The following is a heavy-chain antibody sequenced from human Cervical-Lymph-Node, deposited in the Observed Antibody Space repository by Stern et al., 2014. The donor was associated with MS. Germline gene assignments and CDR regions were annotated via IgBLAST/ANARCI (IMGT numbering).Heavy chain of an antibody. D-gene: IGHD2-15*01. CDR2: IIPIFATV. J-gene: IGHJ3*02. Sequence: VQLGQSGAEVRKPGSSVKVSCKASGDTLTSYPITWVRLAPGQGLEWMGGIIPIFATVNYAQKFHGRVTITADESTSTAYMELNSLRSEDTAVYYCAREGGHCSGGGCYDAFDIWGQGTMLTVSS. CDR1: GDTLTSYP. CDR3: AREGGHCSGGGCYDAFDI. V-gene: IGHV1-69*01.